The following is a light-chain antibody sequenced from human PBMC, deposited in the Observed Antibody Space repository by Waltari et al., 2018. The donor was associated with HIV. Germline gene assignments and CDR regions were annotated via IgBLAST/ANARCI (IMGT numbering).Light chain of an antibody. CDR3: QTWGAGVV. CDR2: INSDGGH. V-gene: IGLV4-69*01. J-gene: IGLJ3*02. CDR1: SGHSTYA. Sequence: QLVVTQSASASASLGASVRLICSLSSGHSTYAVAWHQQQPGTGPRFLIKINSDGGHLRGDGIPDRFSGSSSGGDRYLTISNLQSDDEADYYCQTWGAGVVFGGGTKLTVL.